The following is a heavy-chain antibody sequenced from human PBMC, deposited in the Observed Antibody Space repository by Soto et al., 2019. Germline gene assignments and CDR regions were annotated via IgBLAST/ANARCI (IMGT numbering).Heavy chain of an antibody. D-gene: IGHD2-2*02. J-gene: IGHJ3*02. CDR1: GYTFTSYD. V-gene: IGHV1-8*01. CDR2: MNPNSGNT. Sequence: ASVKVSCKASGYTFTSYDINWVRQATGQGLEWMGWMNPNSGNTGYAQKFQGRVTMTRNTSISTAYMELSSLRSEDTAVYYCARAPMRNCSSTSCYTFDIWGQGTMVTVSS. CDR3: ARAPMRNCSSTSCYTFDI.